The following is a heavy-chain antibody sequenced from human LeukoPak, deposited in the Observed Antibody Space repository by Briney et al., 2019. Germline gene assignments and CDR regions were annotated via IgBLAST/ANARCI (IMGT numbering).Heavy chain of an antibody. CDR1: GFTFSNAW. J-gene: IGHJ4*02. Sequence: GGSLRLSCATSGFTFSNAWMSWVRQAPGKGLEWIGRIKSNSDGGTTDYAAPVKGRFTISRDDSKNTLYLQMNSLKTEDTAVYYCTTAGYSRYAGGQGTLVTVSS. D-gene: IGHD6-13*01. V-gene: IGHV3-15*01. CDR3: TTAGYSRYA. CDR2: IKSNSDGGTT.